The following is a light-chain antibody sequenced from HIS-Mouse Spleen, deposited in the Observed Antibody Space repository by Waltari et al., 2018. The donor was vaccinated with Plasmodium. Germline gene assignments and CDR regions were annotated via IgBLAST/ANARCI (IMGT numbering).Light chain of an antibody. CDR1: SSDVGGYHY. CDR3: SSYTSSSTLV. Sequence: QSALTQPASVSGSPGQSITIPCTGTSSDVGGYHYASWYQQHPGKAPKLMIYDVSNRPSGVSNRFSGSKSGNTASLTISGLQAEDEADYYCSSYTSSSTLVFGGGTKLTVL. V-gene: IGLV2-14*03. CDR2: DVS. J-gene: IGLJ2*01.